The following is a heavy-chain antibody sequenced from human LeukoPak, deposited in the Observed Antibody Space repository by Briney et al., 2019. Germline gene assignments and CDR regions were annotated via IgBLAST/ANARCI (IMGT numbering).Heavy chain of an antibody. CDR3: AKDFGAGGWYYRHDY. J-gene: IGHJ4*02. Sequence: GGSLRLSCAASGFTFSAFVMSWVRQAPRKGLEYVSAISGSGDNTFYADSVKGRFTISRDNSKNTLYLQMSSLSAEDTAVYYCAKDFGAGGWYYRHDYWGQGTLVTVSS. CDR2: ISGSGDNT. V-gene: IGHV3-23*01. CDR1: GFTFSAFV. D-gene: IGHD6-19*01.